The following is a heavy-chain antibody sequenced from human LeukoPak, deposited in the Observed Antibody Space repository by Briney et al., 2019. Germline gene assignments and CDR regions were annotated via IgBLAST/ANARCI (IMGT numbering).Heavy chain of an antibody. V-gene: IGHV4-39*07. D-gene: IGHD2-2*01. CDR1: GGSISSSSYY. CDR3: ARDRVVVPAARDFAAGFDP. J-gene: IGHJ5*02. CDR2: IYYSGST. Sequence: PSETLSLTCTVSGGSISSSSYYWGWIRQPPGKGLEWIGSIYYSGSTYYNPSLKSRVTISVDTSKNQFSLKLSSVTAADTAVYYCARDRVVVPAARDFAAGFDPWGQGTLVTVSS.